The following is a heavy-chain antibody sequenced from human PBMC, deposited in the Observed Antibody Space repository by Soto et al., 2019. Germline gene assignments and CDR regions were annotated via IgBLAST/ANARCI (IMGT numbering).Heavy chain of an antibody. D-gene: IGHD3-16*01. Sequence: QVQLVQSGAEVKNPGASVKVSCKASGYTFTRYGIGWARQAPGQGLEWMGWINTYNGNTNYAQNVQGRVTLTTDTSSSTADMEQRSLRSNDTAIYYCSMVDVYVTPSPQDFWGQGTTVSVSS. CDR2: INTYNGNT. CDR1: GYTFTRYG. CDR3: SMVDVYVTPSPQDF. V-gene: IGHV1-18*01. J-gene: IGHJ6*02.